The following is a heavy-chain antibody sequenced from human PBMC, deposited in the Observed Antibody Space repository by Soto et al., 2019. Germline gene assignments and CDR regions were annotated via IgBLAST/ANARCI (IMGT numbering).Heavy chain of an antibody. V-gene: IGHV6-1*01. Sequence: QSQTLSLTCAISGDSVSSNSAAWNWIRQSPSRGLEWLGRTYYRSKWYNDYAVSVKSRITINPDTSKNQFSLQLNSVTPEDTAVYYCARGRYSGSYYYYYGMDVWGQGTTVTVSS. D-gene: IGHD1-26*01. CDR1: GDSVSSNSAA. J-gene: IGHJ6*02. CDR2: TYYRSKWYN. CDR3: ARGRYSGSYYYYYGMDV.